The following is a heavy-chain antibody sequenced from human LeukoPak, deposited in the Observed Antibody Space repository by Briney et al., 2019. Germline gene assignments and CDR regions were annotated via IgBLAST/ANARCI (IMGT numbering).Heavy chain of an antibody. D-gene: IGHD6-13*01. CDR3: ARGHSSSWEYNWFDP. CDR1: GYTFTSYY. CDR2: INPSGGST. Sequence: ASVKVSCKASGYTFTSYYMHWVRQAPGPGLEWMGIINPSGGSTSYAQKFQGRVTMTRDTSTSTVYMELSSLRSEDTAVYYCARGHSSSWEYNWFDPWGQGTLVTVSS. J-gene: IGHJ5*02. V-gene: IGHV1-46*03.